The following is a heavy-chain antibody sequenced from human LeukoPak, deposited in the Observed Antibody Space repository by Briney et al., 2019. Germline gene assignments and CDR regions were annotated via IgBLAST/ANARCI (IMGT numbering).Heavy chain of an antibody. CDR2: ISSSSSYI. CDR1: GFTFSSYS. J-gene: IGHJ4*02. V-gene: IGHV3-21*01. Sequence: GGSLSLSCAASGFTFSSYSMNWVRQAPGKGLEWVSSISSSSSYIYYADSVKGRFTISRDNAKNSLYLQMNSLRAEDTAVYYCARSEIAAAGIFDYWGQGTLVTVSS. CDR3: ARSEIAAAGIFDY. D-gene: IGHD6-13*01.